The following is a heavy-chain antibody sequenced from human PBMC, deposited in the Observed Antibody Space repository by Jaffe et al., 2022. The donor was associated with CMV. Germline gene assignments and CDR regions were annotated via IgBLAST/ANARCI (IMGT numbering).Heavy chain of an antibody. D-gene: IGHD5-12*01. V-gene: IGHV3-23*01. CDR3: AKAVEMATFLPTGCGY. J-gene: IGHJ4*02. Sequence: EVQLLESGGGLVQPGGSLRLSCAASGFTFSSYAMSWVRQAPGKGLEWVSAISGSGGSTYYADSVKGRFTISRDNSKNTLYLQMNSLRAEDTAVYYCAKAVEMATFLPTGCGYWGQGTLVTVSS. CDR2: ISGSGGST. CDR1: GFTFSSYA.